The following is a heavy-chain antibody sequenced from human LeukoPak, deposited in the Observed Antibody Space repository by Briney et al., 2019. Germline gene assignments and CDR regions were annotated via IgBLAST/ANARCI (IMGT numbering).Heavy chain of an antibody. CDR3: ARSQVGATNNLDAFDI. CDR1: GDSVSSNSAA. J-gene: IGHJ3*02. V-gene: IGHV6-1*01. Sequence: SQTLSLTCAISGDSVSSNSAAWNWIRQSPSRGLEWLGRTYYRSKWYNDYAVSVKSRITINPDTSKNQFSLQLNSVTPEDTAVYYCARSQVGATNNLDAFDIWGQGTMVTVSS. CDR2: TYYRSKWYN. D-gene: IGHD1-26*01.